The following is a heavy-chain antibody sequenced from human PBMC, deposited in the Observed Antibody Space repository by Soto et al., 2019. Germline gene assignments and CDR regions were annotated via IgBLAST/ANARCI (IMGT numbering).Heavy chain of an antibody. CDR3: AKVGSYYDSSGYYCDY. CDR2: ISYDGSNK. CDR1: GFTFSSYG. D-gene: IGHD3-22*01. Sequence: QVQLVESGGGVVQPGRSLRLSCAASGFTFSSYGMHWVRQAPGKGLEWVAVISYDGSNKYYADSVKGRFTISRDNSKNTLYLQMNSLRAEDTAVYYCAKVGSYYDSSGYYCDYWGQGPLVTVSS. V-gene: IGHV3-30*18. J-gene: IGHJ4*02.